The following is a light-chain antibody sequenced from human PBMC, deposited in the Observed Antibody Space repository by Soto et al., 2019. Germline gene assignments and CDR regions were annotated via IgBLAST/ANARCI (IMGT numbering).Light chain of an antibody. CDR2: GAS. V-gene: IGKV3-15*01. CDR3: QQYGSSGT. Sequence: EIVMTQSPATLSVSPGERATLSCRASQSVSSDLAWYHQKPGQAPRLLIYGASTRATGIPARFSGSGSATDFTLTISRLEPEDFAVYYCQQYGSSGTFGQGTKVDIK. J-gene: IGKJ1*01. CDR1: QSVSSD.